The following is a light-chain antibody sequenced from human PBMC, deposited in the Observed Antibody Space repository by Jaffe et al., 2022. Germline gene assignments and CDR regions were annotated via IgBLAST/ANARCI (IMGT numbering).Light chain of an antibody. CDR2: QDS. J-gene: IGLJ2*01. CDR3: QAWDSSNGV. CDR1: KLGDKY. V-gene: IGLV3-1*01. Sequence: SYELTQPPSVSVSPGQTASITCSGDKLGDKYACWYQQKPGQSPVLVIYQDSKRPSGIPERFSGSNSGNTATLTISGTQAMDEADYYCQAWDSSNGVFGGGTKLTVL.